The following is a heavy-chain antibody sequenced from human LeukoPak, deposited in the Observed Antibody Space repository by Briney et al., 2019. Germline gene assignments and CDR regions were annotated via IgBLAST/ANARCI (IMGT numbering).Heavy chain of an antibody. V-gene: IGHV4-34*01. D-gene: IGHD3-3*02. CDR2: INHSGST. CDR1: GGSFSGYY. CDR3: AALSFEKYYFDY. Sequence: PSETLSLTCAVYGGSFSGYYWSWIRQPPGKGLEWIGEINHSGSTNYNPSLKSRVTISVDTSKNQFSLKLGSVTAADTAVYYCAALSFEKYYFDYWGQGTLVTVSS. J-gene: IGHJ4*02.